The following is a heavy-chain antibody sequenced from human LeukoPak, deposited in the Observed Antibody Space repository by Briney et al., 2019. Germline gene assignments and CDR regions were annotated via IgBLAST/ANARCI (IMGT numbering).Heavy chain of an antibody. J-gene: IGHJ4*02. CDR1: RFTFSDYY. D-gene: IGHD2-21*01. Sequence: GGSLRLSCAASRFTFSDYYMSWIRQAPGKGLEWVSYISSSGTTYYADSVKGRFTISRDNAQNSLYMQMNSLRAEGTAVYYCARGGLQAGGSARNDYWGQGTLVTVSS. CDR3: ARGGLQAGGSARNDY. CDR2: ISSSGTT. V-gene: IGHV3-11*01.